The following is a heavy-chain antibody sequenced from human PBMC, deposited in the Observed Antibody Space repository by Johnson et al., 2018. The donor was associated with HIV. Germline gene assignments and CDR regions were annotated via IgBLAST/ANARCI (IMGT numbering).Heavy chain of an antibody. CDR3: ARDLAALDAFDI. D-gene: IGHD6-6*01. CDR2: ISSSGSTI. CDR1: GFTFSDYY. J-gene: IGHJ3*02. Sequence: QVQLVESGGGLVKPGGSLRLSCVASGFTFSDYYMSWIRQTPEKGLEWVSYISSSGSTIYYADSVKDRFTISRDNAKNSLYLQMNSLRAEDTAVYYCARDLAALDAFDIWGQGTMVTVSS. V-gene: IGHV3-11*04.